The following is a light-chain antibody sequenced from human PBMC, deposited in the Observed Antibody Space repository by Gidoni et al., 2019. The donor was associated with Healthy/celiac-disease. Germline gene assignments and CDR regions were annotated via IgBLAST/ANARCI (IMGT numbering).Light chain of an antibody. J-gene: IGKJ5*01. CDR3: QQYDNLPIT. CDR1: QDISNY. CDR2: VAS. Sequence: DIQMTQSPSSLSASVGDRVTITCQASQDISNYVNWYQQKPGKAPKLLIYVASNLETGVPSRFSGGGSGTDFTFNISSLQPEDIATYYCQQYDNLPITFGQGTRLEIK. V-gene: IGKV1-33*01.